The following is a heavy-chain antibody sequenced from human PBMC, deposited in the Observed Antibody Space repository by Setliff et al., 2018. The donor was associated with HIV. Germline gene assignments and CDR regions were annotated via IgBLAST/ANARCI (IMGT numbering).Heavy chain of an antibody. CDR2: IYYTGFA. CDR1: GDSISSGSYF. D-gene: IGHD1-1*01. Sequence: SETLSLTCSVSGDSISSGSYFWGWIRQTPGKGLEWIGNIYYTGFAYYNPSLKSRVTITLDTSKTHFFLNLTSVTDADTAVYFCTREGRGDPAMATTRIDYWGQVKLVTVS. V-gene: IGHV4-39*02. CDR3: TREGRGDPAMATTRIDY. J-gene: IGHJ4*02.